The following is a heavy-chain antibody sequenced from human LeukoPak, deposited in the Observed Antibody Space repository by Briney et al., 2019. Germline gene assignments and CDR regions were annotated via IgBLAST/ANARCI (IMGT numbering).Heavy chain of an antibody. V-gene: IGHV3-21*01. CDR1: GFTFSSYS. CDR3: ARAQKLEGFDY. Sequence: GGSLRLSCAASGFTFSSYSMNWVRQAPGKGLEWVSSISSSSSYIYYADSVEGRFTISRDNAKNSLYLQMNSLRAEDTAVYYCARAQKLEGFDYWGQGTLVTVSS. D-gene: IGHD3-3*02. J-gene: IGHJ4*02. CDR2: ISSSSSYI.